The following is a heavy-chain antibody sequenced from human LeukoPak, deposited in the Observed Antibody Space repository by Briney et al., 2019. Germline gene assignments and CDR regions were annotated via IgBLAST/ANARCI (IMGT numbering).Heavy chain of an antibody. CDR3: ARGVASDYYDHYGSSGGLDY. J-gene: IGHJ4*02. V-gene: IGHV6-1*01. CDR2: TYYRSKWLN. CDR1: GDSVSTNIAA. Sequence: SQTLSLTCAISGDSVSTNIAAWNWIRQSPSGGLGWLGRTYYRSKWLNDYAVSVRGRITVTPDTSKNQFSLHLNSVTPEDTAVYYCARGVASDYYDHYGSSGGLDYWGQGTLVTVSS. D-gene: IGHD3-22*01.